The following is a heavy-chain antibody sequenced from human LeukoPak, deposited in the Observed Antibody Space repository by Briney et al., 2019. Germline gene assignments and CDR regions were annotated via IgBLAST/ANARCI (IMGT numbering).Heavy chain of an antibody. V-gene: IGHV3-11*06. J-gene: IGHJ3*02. Sequence: GGSLRLSCASSGFTFSDYYMSWIRQAPGKGLEWVSHISGSSTYTNYADSVKGRFTISRDNANNSLYLQMNSLTAEDTAVFYCAKDGDYGDYAGLFDIWGQGTMVTVSS. D-gene: IGHD4-17*01. CDR3: AKDGDYGDYAGLFDI. CDR1: GFTFSDYY. CDR2: ISGSSTYT.